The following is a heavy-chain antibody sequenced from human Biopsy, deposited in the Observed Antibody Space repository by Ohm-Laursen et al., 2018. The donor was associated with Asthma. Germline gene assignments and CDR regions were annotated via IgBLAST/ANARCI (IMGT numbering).Heavy chain of an antibody. CDR1: GYTFNSAD. J-gene: IGHJ6*02. CDR2: ISVYNGNT. V-gene: IGHV1-18*01. CDR3: ARAVDYSHYYGIDV. D-gene: IGHD3-10*01. Sequence: ALVKVSCKTSGYTFNSADITWVRQAPGQGLEWMGWISVYNGNTKVAQKLQDRVTMITDTSTSTAYMELRSLRSDDTAVYFCARAVDYSHYYGIDVWGQGTTVTVS.